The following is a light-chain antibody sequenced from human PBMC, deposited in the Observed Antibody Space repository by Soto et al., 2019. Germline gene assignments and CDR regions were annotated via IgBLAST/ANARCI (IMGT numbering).Light chain of an antibody. CDR3: QQYNSYWT. CDR2: KAS. Sequence: DIQMTQSPSILSASVGDRVTITCRASQSIASWLAWYQQKPGKAPKILIYKASSLESGVPSRFSGSGSGTEFTLTISSLQPDDLATYYCQQYNSYWTFGQGTKVEIK. J-gene: IGKJ1*01. CDR1: QSIASW. V-gene: IGKV1-5*03.